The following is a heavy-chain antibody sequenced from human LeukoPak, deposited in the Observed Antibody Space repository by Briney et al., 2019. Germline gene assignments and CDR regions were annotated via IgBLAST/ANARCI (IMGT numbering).Heavy chain of an antibody. Sequence: PSETLSLTCTVSGGSISSSSYYWGWIRQPPGKGLEWIGSIYYSGSTYYNPSLKSRVTISVDTSKNQFSLKLSSVTAADTAVYYCASSVAMVPDYWGQGTLVTVSS. CDR2: IYYSGST. CDR3: ASSVAMVPDY. J-gene: IGHJ4*02. CDR1: GGSISSSSYY. V-gene: IGHV4-39*01. D-gene: IGHD3-10*01.